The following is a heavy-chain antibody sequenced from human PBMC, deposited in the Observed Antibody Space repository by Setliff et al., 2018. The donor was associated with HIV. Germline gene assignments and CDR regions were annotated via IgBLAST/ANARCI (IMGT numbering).Heavy chain of an antibody. CDR3: ARDDSANTDLDF. V-gene: IGHV7-4-1*01. J-gene: IGHJ4*02. D-gene: IGHD5-18*01. CDR2: INTNNGNP. Sequence: SVKVSCKASGYTFTDYGINWVRQAPGQGLEWMGWINTNNGNPTYAQGFTGRFVFSSDTSVRTAYLQIVGLKAEDTAVYFCARDDSANTDLDFWGPGTLVTVSS. CDR1: GYTFTDYG.